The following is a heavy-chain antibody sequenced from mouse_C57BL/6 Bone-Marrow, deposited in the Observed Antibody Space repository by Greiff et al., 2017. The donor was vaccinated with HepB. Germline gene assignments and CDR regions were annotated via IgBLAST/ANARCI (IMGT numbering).Heavy chain of an antibody. CDR3: ARNSTGAMDY. CDR2: IDPSDSYI. J-gene: IGHJ4*01. D-gene: IGHD2-5*01. V-gene: IGHV1-50*01. Sequence: QVQLQQPGAELVKPGASVKLSCKASGYTFTSYWMQWVKQRPGQGLEWIGEIDPSDSYINYNQKFKGKATVTVDTSSSTAYMQLSSLTSEDSAVYYCARNSTGAMDYWGQGTSVTVSS. CDR1: GYTFTSYW.